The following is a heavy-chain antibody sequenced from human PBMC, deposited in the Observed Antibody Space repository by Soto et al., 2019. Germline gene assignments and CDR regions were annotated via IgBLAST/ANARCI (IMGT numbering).Heavy chain of an antibody. Sequence: PSETLSLTCTVSGGSINSDGYSWSWIRQPPGKGLEWIGYIYNSGNTYYNPSLKSRVTISIDRSKNQFSLKLSSVTAADTAVYYFAKGRYCSGGICYGDAFDIWGQGTMVTVSS. CDR1: GGSINSDGYS. V-gene: IGHV4-30-2*01. D-gene: IGHD2-15*01. J-gene: IGHJ3*02. CDR2: IYNSGNT. CDR3: AKGRYCSGGICYGDAFDI.